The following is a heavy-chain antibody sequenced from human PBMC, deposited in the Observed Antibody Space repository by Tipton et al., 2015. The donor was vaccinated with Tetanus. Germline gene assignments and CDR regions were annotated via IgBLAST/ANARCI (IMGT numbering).Heavy chain of an antibody. J-gene: IGHJ5*02. D-gene: IGHD3/OR15-3a*01. CDR1: GYTFTHYG. Sequence: QVQLVQSGAEVKKPGASVKVSCKASGYTFTHYGVNWVRQAPGQGLEWMGWISPFNENVNYAERFQGRLTMTTDRSTATVYMDLRGLGSDDTAVYYCARGRGLGPHEYFEHWGQGTLVTASS. CDR2: ISPFNENV. CDR3: ARGRGLGPHEYFEH. V-gene: IGHV1-18*01.